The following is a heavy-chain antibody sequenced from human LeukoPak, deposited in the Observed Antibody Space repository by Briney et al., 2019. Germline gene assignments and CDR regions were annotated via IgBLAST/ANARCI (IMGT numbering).Heavy chain of an antibody. D-gene: IGHD4-17*01. CDR2: ISAYNGNT. CDR3: ASRGGPTENYYYYYMDV. V-gene: IGHV1-18*01. CDR1: GCTFTSWG. Sequence: SVMRCCKASGCTFTSWGIRWVPEAPVQGIEWMGWISAYNGNTNYAQKLQGRVTMTRDTSISTAYMELSRLRSDDTAVYYCASRGGPTENYYYYYMDVWGKGTTVTVSS. J-gene: IGHJ6*03.